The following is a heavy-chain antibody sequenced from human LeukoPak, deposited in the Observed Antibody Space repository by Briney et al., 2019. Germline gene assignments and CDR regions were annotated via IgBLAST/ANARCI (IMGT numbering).Heavy chain of an antibody. J-gene: IGHJ4*02. CDR1: GYTFTGYF. CDR2: INPSSGGT. Sequence: ASVKVSCKASGYTFTGYFMYCVRQAPGQGLEWMGWINPSSGGTNFAQRFQGRVSMTRDTSISTAYMELSRLRYDDTAVYYCARGSLDYWGQGTLVTVSS. CDR3: ARGSLDY. V-gene: IGHV1-2*02.